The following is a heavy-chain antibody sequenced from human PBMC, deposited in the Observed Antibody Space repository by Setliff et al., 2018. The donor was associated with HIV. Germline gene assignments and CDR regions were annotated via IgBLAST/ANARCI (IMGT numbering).Heavy chain of an antibody. CDR2: IKEDGSEK. V-gene: IGHV3-7*03. CDR1: GFTFSSNW. CDR3: ARRLSSGSYFGY. Sequence: GGSLRLSCAASGFTFSSNWMSWVRQAPGKGLEWVANIKEDGSEKYYVDSVKGRFTISRDNAKNSLYLQMNSLRAEDTAVYYCARRLSSGSYFGYWGQGTLVTVSS. J-gene: IGHJ4*02. D-gene: IGHD6-19*01.